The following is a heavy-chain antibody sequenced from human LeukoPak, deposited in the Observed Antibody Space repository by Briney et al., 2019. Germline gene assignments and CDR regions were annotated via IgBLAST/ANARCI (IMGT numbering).Heavy chain of an antibody. CDR2: INSDGSST. Sequence: GGSLRLSCAASGFIFSSHGMNWVRQAPGKGLVWVSRINSDGSSTSYADSVKGRFTISRDNAKNTLYLQMNSLRAEDTAVYYCARVNYYGSGSYYPSFDYWGQGTLVTVSS. J-gene: IGHJ4*02. D-gene: IGHD3-10*01. V-gene: IGHV3-74*01. CDR1: GFIFSSHG. CDR3: ARVNYYGSGSYYPSFDY.